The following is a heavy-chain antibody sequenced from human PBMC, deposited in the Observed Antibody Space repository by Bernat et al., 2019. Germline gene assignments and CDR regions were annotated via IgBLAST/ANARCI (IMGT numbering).Heavy chain of an antibody. D-gene: IGHD4-17*01. J-gene: IGHJ4*02. CDR2: IIPIFGTA. Sequence: QVQLVQSGAEVKKPGSSVKVSCKASGGTFSSYAISWVRQAHGQGLEWIGGIIPIFGTANYAQKFQGRVTITADESTSTDYMELSRMRSEDTAVYYCARAESSHGFDYWGQGTLVTVSS. CDR3: ARAESSHGFDY. CDR1: GGTFSSYA. V-gene: IGHV1-69*01.